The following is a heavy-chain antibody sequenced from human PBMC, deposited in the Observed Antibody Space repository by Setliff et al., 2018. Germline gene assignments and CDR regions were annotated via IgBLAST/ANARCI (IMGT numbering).Heavy chain of an antibody. CDR2: ISAYNGNT. D-gene: IGHD3-3*01. CDR1: GYTFTSYA. J-gene: IGHJ5*02. CDR3: ARVRSPALLAITNNWFDP. V-gene: IGHV1-18*03. Sequence: ASVKVSCKASGYTFTSYAFSWVRQAPGQGLEWMGWISAYNGNTNYAQKFQGRVTMTTDTSTSTAYMELRSLTSDDMAVYYCARVRSPALLAITNNWFDPWGQGTLVTVSS.